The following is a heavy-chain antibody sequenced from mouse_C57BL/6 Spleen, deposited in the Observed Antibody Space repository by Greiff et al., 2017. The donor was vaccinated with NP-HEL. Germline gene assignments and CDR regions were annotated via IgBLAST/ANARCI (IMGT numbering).Heavy chain of an antibody. V-gene: IGHV5-4*01. J-gene: IGHJ4*01. CDR2: ISDGGSYT. CDR3: ARDDSSGYNYAMDY. Sequence: EVKLMESGGGLVKPGGSLKLSCAASGFTFSSYAMSWVRQTPEKRLEWVATISDGGSYTYYPDNVKGRFTISRDNAKNNLYLQMSHLKSEDTAMYYCARDDSSGYNYAMDYWGQGTSVTVSS. D-gene: IGHD3-2*02. CDR1: GFTFSSYA.